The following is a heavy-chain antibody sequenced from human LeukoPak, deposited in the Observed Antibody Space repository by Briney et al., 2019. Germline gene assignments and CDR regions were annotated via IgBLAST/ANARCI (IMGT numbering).Heavy chain of an antibody. D-gene: IGHD3-22*01. V-gene: IGHV3-74*01. CDR2: INSDGINT. Sequence: PGGSLRLSCAASGFTFSNYWTHWVRQAPGKGLVWVSRINSDGINTSYADSVKSRFTISRDNAKNTLNLQMNSLRAEDTAVYYCARDLGQYYDTSDNWFDPWGQGTLVTVSS. CDR3: ARDLGQYYDTSDNWFDP. J-gene: IGHJ5*02. CDR1: GFTFSNYW.